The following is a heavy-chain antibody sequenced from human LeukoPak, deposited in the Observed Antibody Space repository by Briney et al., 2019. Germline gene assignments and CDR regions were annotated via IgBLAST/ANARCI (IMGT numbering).Heavy chain of an antibody. V-gene: IGHV3-30*02. CDR3: VKDNPLDY. CDR1: GFTFSSYG. Sequence: GGSLRLSCAVSGFTFSSYGMHWVRQAPGKGLEWVAFIRYDGSNKYYADSVKGRFTISRDNSKNTLYLHINSLRAEDTAVYYCVKDNPLDYWGQGTPVIVSS. J-gene: IGHJ4*02. CDR2: IRYDGSNK. D-gene: IGHD1-14*01.